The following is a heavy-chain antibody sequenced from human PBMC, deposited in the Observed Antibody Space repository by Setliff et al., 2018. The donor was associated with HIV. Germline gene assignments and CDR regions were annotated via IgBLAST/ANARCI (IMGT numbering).Heavy chain of an antibody. CDR1: GYTFTSYA. CDR3: ARGGAREYQLLYNYFDP. J-gene: IGHJ5*02. Sequence: GASVKVSCKASGYTFTSYAMHWVRQAPGQRLEWMGWINAGNGNIKYSQKFQGRVTITRDPSASTDYMELSSLASEDTAVYYCARGGAREYQLLYNYFDPWGQGTLVTVSS. CDR2: INAGNGNI. D-gene: IGHD2-2*01. V-gene: IGHV1-3*01.